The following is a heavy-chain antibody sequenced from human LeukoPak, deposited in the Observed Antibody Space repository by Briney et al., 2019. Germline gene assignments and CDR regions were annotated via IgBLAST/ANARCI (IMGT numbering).Heavy chain of an antibody. J-gene: IGHJ4*02. CDR3: GRQSDYYGPGHDDY. Sequence: GESLKISCKGSGYSFTRYWIGWVRQMPGKGLEWMGIIYPGDSDTRYSPSFQGQVTISADKSISTAYLQWSSLKASDTAMYYCGRQSDYYGPGHDDYWGQGPWSPSPQ. V-gene: IGHV5-51*01. CDR2: IYPGDSDT. D-gene: IGHD3-10*01. CDR1: GYSFTRYW.